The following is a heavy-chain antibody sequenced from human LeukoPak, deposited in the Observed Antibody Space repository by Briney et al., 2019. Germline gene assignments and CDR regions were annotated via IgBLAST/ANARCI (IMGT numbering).Heavy chain of an antibody. CDR2: INHSGST. CDR3: ARGQITMVRGVIITLYFDY. J-gene: IGHJ4*02. V-gene: IGHV4-34*01. Sequence: SGTLSLTCAVYGGSFSGYYWSWIRQPPGKGLEWIGEINHSGSTNYNPSLKSRVTISVDTSKNRFSLKLSSVTAADTAVYYCARGQITMVRGVIITLYFDYWGQGTLVTVSS. D-gene: IGHD3-10*01. CDR1: GGSFSGYY.